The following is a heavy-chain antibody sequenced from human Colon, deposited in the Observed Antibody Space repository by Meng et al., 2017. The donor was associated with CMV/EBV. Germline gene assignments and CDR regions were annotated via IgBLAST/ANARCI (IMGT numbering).Heavy chain of an antibody. V-gene: IGHV4-34*01. CDR1: GGSFSDYY. J-gene: IGHJ5*01. CDR2: INHSGSL. Sequence: SETLSLTCAVYGGSFSDYYWTWIRQSPEKGLEWIGEINHSGSLNYNASLKSRVIMSVDTSKNQFSLNLKSVTAADTAMYYCARPRRVGANRDYDSWGQGTLVTVSS. CDR3: ARPRRVGANRDYDS. D-gene: IGHD1-26*01.